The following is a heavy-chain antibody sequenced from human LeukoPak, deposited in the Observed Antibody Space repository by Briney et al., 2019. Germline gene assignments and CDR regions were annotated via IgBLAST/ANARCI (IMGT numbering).Heavy chain of an antibody. D-gene: IGHD3-9*01. CDR1: GYSITRGSY. V-gene: IGHV4-38-2*02. Sequence: SETLSLTCTVSGYSITRGSYWGWIRQPSGKGLEWIANIYHSGSTYYNPSLKSRVTISVDTSKNQFSLKLSSVTAADTAVYYCARRYDILTAHYREGWFDPWGQGTLVTVSS. CDR3: ARRYDILTAHYREGWFDP. CDR2: IYHSGST. J-gene: IGHJ5*02.